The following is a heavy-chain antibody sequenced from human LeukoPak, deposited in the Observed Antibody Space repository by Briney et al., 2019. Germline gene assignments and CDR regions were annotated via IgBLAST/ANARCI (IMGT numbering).Heavy chain of an antibody. CDR2: ISGGGGRT. D-gene: IGHD6-25*01. CDR3: AKFRGSEKTAIDC. V-gene: IGHV3-23*01. J-gene: IGHJ4*02. CDR1: GFTFSSNA. Sequence: GGSLRLSCAASGFTFSSNAMSWVRQAPGKGLEWVSTISGGGGRTWYADSVKGRFTISRDNSKNTVDVQLNSLRAEDTAVYYCAKFRGSEKTAIDCWGQGTLVTVSS.